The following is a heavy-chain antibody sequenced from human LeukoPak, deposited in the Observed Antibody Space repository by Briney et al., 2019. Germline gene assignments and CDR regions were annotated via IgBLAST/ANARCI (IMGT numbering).Heavy chain of an antibody. V-gene: IGHV4-61*01. CDR2: IYFSGST. Sequence: SETLSLTCTVSGGSVSSGSYYWTWIRQPPGKGLEWLGYIYFSGSTNYNPSLKSRVTISVDTSKNQFSLKLSSVTAADTAVYYCAGLYCSGGSCYPDYWGQGTLVTVPS. CDR3: AGLYCSGGSCYPDY. CDR1: GGSVSSGSYY. D-gene: IGHD2-15*01. J-gene: IGHJ4*02.